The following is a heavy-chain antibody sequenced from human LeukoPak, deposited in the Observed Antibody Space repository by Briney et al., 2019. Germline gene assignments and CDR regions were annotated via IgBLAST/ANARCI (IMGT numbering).Heavy chain of an antibody. CDR1: GGSISSSNW. CDR3: ARGVDYYGSGSFYYFDY. V-gene: IGHV4-4*02. J-gene: IGHJ4*02. CDR2: IYHSGST. D-gene: IGHD3-10*01. Sequence: SETLSLTCAVSGGSISSSNWWSWVRQPPGKGLEWIGEIYHSGSTNYNSSLKSRITFSVDKSKNQFSLKLNSVTAADTAVYYCARGVDYYGSGSFYYFDYWGQGTLVTVSS.